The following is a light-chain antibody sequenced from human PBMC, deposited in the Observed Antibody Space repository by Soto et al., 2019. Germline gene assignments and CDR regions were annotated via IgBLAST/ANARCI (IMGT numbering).Light chain of an antibody. V-gene: IGLV2-8*01. Sequence: QSVLTPPTSASGSPGQSVTISCTGTSSDVGGYNYVSWYQQHPGKAPKLMIYEVSKRPSGVPDRFSGSKSGNTASLTVSGLQAEDEADYYCNSYAGSNVYVFGTGTKVTVL. J-gene: IGLJ1*01. CDR3: NSYAGSNVYV. CDR1: SSDVGGYNY. CDR2: EVS.